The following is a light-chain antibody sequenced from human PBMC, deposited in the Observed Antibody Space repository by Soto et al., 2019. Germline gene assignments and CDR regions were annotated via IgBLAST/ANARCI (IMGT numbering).Light chain of an antibody. CDR3: GSYTTSITVI. CDR2: AVS. J-gene: IGLJ2*01. V-gene: IGLV2-14*03. Sequence: QSALTQPASVSGSPGQSITISCTGTSSDVGDHISVSWYQQQPGKAPKLMIYAVSNRPSGVSNRFSGSKSGNTASLTISGLQAEDEADYYCGSYTTSITVIFGGGTKLTVL. CDR1: SSDVGDHIS.